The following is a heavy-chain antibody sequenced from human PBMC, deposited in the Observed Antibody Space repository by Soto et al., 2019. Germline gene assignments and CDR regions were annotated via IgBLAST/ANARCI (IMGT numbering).Heavy chain of an antibody. J-gene: IGHJ5*02. CDR1: GFTFSSYA. Sequence: EVQLLESGGGLVQPGGSLRLSCAASGFTFSSYAMSWVRQAPGKGLEWVSAISGSGGSTYYADSVKGRFTISRDNSKNTLYLQMNSLRAEDTAVYYCAKEYDILTGYYRKVNWFDPWGQGTLATVSS. D-gene: IGHD3-9*01. CDR2: ISGSGGST. CDR3: AKEYDILTGYYRKVNWFDP. V-gene: IGHV3-23*01.